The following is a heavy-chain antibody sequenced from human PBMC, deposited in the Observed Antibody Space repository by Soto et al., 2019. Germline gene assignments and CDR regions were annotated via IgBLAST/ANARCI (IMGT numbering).Heavy chain of an antibody. CDR2: VNAGNGNT. D-gene: IGHD3-10*01. CDR1: GYTFTSYA. J-gene: IGHJ6*02. CDR3: ARVGWFGERYYYYCGMDV. V-gene: IGHV1-3*01. Sequence: GASVKVSCKASGYTFTSYAMHWVRQAPGQRLEWMGWVNAGNGNTKYSQKFQGRVTITRDTSASTAYMELSSLRSEDTAVYYCARVGWFGERYYYYCGMDVWGQGTKVTVSS.